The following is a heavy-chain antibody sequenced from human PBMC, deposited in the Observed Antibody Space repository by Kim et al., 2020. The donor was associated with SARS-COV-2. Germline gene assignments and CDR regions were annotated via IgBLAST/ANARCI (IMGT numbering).Heavy chain of an antibody. J-gene: IGHJ4*02. V-gene: IGHV4-31*02. Sequence: STYDNPSLKSRVTISVDTSKNRFSLKLSSVTAADTAVYYCARGLRFPVDYWGQGTLVTVSS. CDR3: ARGLRFPVDY. CDR2: ST. D-gene: IGHD3-3*01.